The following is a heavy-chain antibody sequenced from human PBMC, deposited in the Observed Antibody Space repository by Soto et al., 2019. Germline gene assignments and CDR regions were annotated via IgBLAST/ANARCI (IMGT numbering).Heavy chain of an antibody. J-gene: IGHJ4*02. Sequence: QVQLQESGPGLVKPSETLSLTCTVSAASFSKYYWTWIRQPPGKGLEGIGYIYFNGNTNYNPSLKRRVTISVDTSKKQTSLNLTSVTDADTAVYFCASVTFGGVVLAHWGQGTLVTVSS. D-gene: IGHD3-16*01. CDR2: IYFNGNT. CDR1: AASFSKYY. V-gene: IGHV4-59*13. CDR3: ASVTFGGVVLAH.